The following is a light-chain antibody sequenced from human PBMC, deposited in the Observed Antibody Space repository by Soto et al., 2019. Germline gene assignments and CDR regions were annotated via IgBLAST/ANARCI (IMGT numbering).Light chain of an antibody. CDR3: QQYGNSPFT. Sequence: EVVLTQSPGTLSLSPGERATLSCRASQTVSRSALAWYQQKPGQAPRLLIYGASNRATGIPDRFSGSGSGTDFTLTISRLEPEDFEVYYCQQYGNSPFTFGGGTKVDI. CDR1: QTVSRSA. CDR2: GAS. J-gene: IGKJ4*01. V-gene: IGKV3-20*01.